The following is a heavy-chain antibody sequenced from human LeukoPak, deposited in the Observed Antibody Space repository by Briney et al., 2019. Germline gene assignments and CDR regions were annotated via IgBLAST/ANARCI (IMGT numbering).Heavy chain of an antibody. CDR3: VKDGVTSGYAPFDY. V-gene: IGHV3-23*01. D-gene: IGHD5-12*01. J-gene: IGHJ4*02. Sequence: GGSLRLSCAASGFTFSSSAMSWVRQAPGKGLEWVSAISNNGGYTYYADSVKGRFTISRDNSKNTLYLQTSSLRAEDTAVYYCVKDGVTSGYAPFDYWGQGTLVTVSS. CDR1: GFTFSSSA. CDR2: ISNNGGYT.